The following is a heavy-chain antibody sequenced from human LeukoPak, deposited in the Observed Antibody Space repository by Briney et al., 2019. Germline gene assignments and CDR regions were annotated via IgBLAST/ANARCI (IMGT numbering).Heavy chain of an antibody. J-gene: IGHJ3*02. CDR1: GYTLTELS. V-gene: IGHV1-24*01. Sequence: ASVKVSCKVSGYTLTELSMQWVRQAPGKGLEWMGGFAPEDGETIYAQKFQGRVTMTEDTSTDTAYMELSSLRSEDTAVYYCATCIDYYDSSGYCFDAFDIWGQGTMVTVSS. CDR3: ATCIDYYDSSGYCFDAFDI. D-gene: IGHD3-22*01. CDR2: FAPEDGET.